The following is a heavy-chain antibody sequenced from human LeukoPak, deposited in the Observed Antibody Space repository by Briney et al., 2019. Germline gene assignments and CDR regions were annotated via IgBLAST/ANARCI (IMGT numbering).Heavy chain of an antibody. CDR1: GGTFSSYA. D-gene: IGHD2-21*02. CDR3: ARVSPSEHIVVVTVNYYYYYMDV. J-gene: IGHJ6*03. CDR2: IIPIFGTA. V-gene: IGHV1-69*06. Sequence: SVKFSCKASGGTFSSYAISWVRHAPGQGLEWMGGIIPIFGTANYAQKLQGRVTITADKSTSTAYMELSSLRSEDTAVYYCARVSPSEHIVVVTVNYYYYYMDVWGKGTTVTVSS.